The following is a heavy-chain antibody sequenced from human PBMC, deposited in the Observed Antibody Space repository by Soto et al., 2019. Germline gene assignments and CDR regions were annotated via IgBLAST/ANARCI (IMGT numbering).Heavy chain of an antibody. Sequence: QVQLQESGPGLVEPSQTLSLTCSVSGDSLHVGGYCWTWLRKRPGEGLEWMGYIYYPGKTYYTPSLESQPTMSVDRSKNQFSLKLNSVTAADTAVYYCGRDVTSNANCIDSWGQGTLVTVSS. CDR1: GDSLHVGGYC. J-gene: IGHJ5*01. V-gene: IGHV4-31*01. CDR2: IYYPGKT. CDR3: GRDVTSNANCIDS. D-gene: IGHD2-2*01.